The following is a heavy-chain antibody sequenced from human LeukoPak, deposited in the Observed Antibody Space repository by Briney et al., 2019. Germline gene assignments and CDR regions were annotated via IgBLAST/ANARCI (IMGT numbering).Heavy chain of an antibody. CDR2: INRDGTST. D-gene: IGHD6-19*01. CDR3: TRGQEDQAGDFDN. V-gene: IGHV3-74*01. Sequence: PGGSLRLSCAASGFTFSSYWMHWVRQVPGKGLVWVSRINRDGTSTNYADSVKGRLTISRDNAKNTLYLQMNSLRAEDTAVYYCTRGQEDQAGDFDNWGQGTLVTVSS. CDR1: GFTFSSYW. J-gene: IGHJ4*02.